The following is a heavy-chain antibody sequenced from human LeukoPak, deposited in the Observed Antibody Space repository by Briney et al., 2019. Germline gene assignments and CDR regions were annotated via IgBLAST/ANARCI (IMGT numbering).Heavy chain of an antibody. D-gene: IGHD3-22*01. V-gene: IGHV3-20*04. CDR3: ARARDYYDSSGYPTYYYMDV. Sequence: GGSLRLSCAASGFTFDDYGMSWVRQAPGKGLEWVSGINWNGGSTGYADSVKGRFTISRDNAKNSLYLQMNSLRAEDTALYYCARARDYYDSSGYPTYYYMDVWGKGTTVTVSS. CDR2: INWNGGST. J-gene: IGHJ6*03. CDR1: GFTFDDYG.